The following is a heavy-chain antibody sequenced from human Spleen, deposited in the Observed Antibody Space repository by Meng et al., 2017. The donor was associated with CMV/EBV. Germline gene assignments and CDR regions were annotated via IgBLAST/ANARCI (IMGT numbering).Heavy chain of an antibody. J-gene: IGHJ5*02. CDR1: GGSISSNNW. CDR3: ARYCSGGGCYLGWFDP. Sequence: GGSISSNNWWTWVRQTTDKGLEWIGEIYHTGVTNYNPSLKSRVNMSVDKSMNHFSLRLTSVTAADTAVYYCARYCSGGGCYLGWFDPWGQGTLVTVSS. D-gene: IGHD2-15*01. CDR2: IYHTGVT. V-gene: IGHV4-4*02.